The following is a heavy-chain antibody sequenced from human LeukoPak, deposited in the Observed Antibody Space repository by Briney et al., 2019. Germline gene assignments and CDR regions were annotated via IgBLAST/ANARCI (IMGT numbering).Heavy chain of an antibody. D-gene: IGHD2-2*01. Sequence: GGSLRLSCAASGFTFNRYGMSWVRQAPGKGLEWVSAISGSGGTTYYADSVKGRFTISGDNSRNTLFLQMNSLRAEDTAVYYCAHGAMYQLDYWGQGTLVTVSS. V-gene: IGHV3-23*01. CDR3: AHGAMYQLDY. CDR2: ISGSGGTT. J-gene: IGHJ4*02. CDR1: GFTFNRYG.